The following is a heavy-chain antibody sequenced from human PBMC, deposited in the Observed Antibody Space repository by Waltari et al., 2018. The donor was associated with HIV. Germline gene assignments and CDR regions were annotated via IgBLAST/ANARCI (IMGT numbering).Heavy chain of an antibody. CDR2: ISYDGKKQ. D-gene: IGHD6-6*01. J-gene: IGHJ6*02. CDR3: ARDSSISSRHYFYSNGMDV. CDR1: ELTFSYDA. V-gene: IGHV3-30*04. Sequence: QVRLVESGGGVVQPGRSLRLSCVAAELTFSYDAFPWVRRAQGKGLEWLAIISYDGKKQYYADSVKGRFTISRDNAKDTLYLQMNSLRAEDTAVYFCARDSSISSRHYFYSNGMDVWGQGTTVIVSS.